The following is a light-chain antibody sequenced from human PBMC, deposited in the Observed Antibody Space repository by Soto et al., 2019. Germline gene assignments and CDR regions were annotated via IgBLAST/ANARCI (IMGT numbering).Light chain of an antibody. J-gene: IGKJ5*01. V-gene: IGKV3-20*01. CDR1: QSVSSN. CDR2: GAS. CDR3: QHFGGTTFT. Sequence: IVLTQSPATLSLSPRERATLSCRASQSVSSNLAWYQQKPGQAPRLLIYGASTRATGIPDRFSGSGSGTHFTLTISRLEPGDFAVYYCQHFGGTTFTFGQGTRLENK.